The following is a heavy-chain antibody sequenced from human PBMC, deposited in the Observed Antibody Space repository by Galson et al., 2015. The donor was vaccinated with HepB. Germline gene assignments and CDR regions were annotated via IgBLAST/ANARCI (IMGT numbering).Heavy chain of an antibody. D-gene: IGHD3-3*01. CDR1: GFTFHDYA. V-gene: IGHV3-9*01. CDR2: ITWNSGNI. J-gene: IGHJ4*02. Sequence: SLRLSCAASGFTFHDYAMHWVRHAPGTGLEWVSGITWNSGNIAYSDSVKGRFTISRDNAKNSLYLQMNSLRAEDTALYFCAKHTGGKYNDFWSGYFAYFDYWGQGALVTVSS. CDR3: AKHTGGKYNDFWSGYFAYFDY.